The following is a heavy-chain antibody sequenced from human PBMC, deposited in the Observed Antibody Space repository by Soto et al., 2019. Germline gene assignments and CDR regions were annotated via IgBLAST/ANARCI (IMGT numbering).Heavy chain of an antibody. J-gene: IGHJ3*02. CDR1: GFTFSSYG. V-gene: IGHV3-33*01. CDR2: IWYDGSNK. CDR3: ARDSISTRAFDI. Sequence: GGSLRLSCAASGFTFSSYGMHWVRQAPGKGLEWVAVIWYDGSNKYYADSVKGRFTISRDNSKNTLYLQMNSLRAEDTAVYYCARDSISTRAFDIWGQGTMVTVS.